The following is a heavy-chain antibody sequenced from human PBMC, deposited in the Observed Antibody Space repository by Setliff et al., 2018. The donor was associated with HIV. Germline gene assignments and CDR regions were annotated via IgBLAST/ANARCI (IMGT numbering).Heavy chain of an antibody. V-gene: IGHV1-3*01. J-gene: IGHJ4*02. CDR1: GYTLRNYA. D-gene: IGHD1-1*01. CDR2: ISANNENT. CDR3: VRQLSNSFDY. Sequence: ASVKVSCKASGYTLRNYAVHWVRQAPGQRLEWMGWISANNENTKYSQRFQGRVTITRDTPASTAYMELSSLRTEDTAVYYCVRQLSNSFDYWGQGALVTVSS.